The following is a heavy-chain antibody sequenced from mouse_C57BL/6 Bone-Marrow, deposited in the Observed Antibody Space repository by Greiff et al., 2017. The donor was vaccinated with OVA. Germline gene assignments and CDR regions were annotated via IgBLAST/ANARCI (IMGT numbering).Heavy chain of an antibody. CDR1: GYTFTSYW. Sequence: QVQLQQPGAELVKPGASVKLSCKASGYTFTSYWMQWVKQRPGQGLEWIGEIDPSDSYTNYNQKFKGKATLTVDTSSSTAYMQLSSLTSEDSAVYYCARDGTTDYFDYWGQGTTLTVSS. J-gene: IGHJ2*01. CDR3: ARDGTTDYFDY. V-gene: IGHV1-50*01. D-gene: IGHD1-1*01. CDR2: IDPSDSYT.